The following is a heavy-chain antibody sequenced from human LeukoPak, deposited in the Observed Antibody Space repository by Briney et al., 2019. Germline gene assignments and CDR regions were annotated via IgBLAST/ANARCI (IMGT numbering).Heavy chain of an antibody. CDR3: ASEFRPYYYDSSGYYFSTPRDAFDI. Sequence: GGSLRLSCAASGFTFSSYWMHWVRQAQGKGLVWVSRINSDGSSTSYADSVKGRFTISRDNAKNTLYLQMNSLRAEDTAVYYCASEFRPYYYDSSGYYFSTPRDAFDIWGQGTMVTVSS. CDR2: INSDGSST. CDR1: GFTFSSYW. J-gene: IGHJ3*02. V-gene: IGHV3-74*01. D-gene: IGHD3-22*01.